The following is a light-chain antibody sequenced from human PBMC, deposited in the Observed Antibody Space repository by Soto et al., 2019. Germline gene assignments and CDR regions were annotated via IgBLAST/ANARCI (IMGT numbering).Light chain of an antibody. Sequence: SYELTQSPSVSVSPGQTASITCSGDELAGNYVSWYQQKAGRSPVLVIYQDSMRPSGIPERFSGSNSGNTATLTISGTQAMDEADYYCQAWDSSTLDVFGTGTKLTVL. V-gene: IGLV3-1*01. J-gene: IGLJ1*01. CDR3: QAWDSSTLDV. CDR2: QDS. CDR1: ELAGNY.